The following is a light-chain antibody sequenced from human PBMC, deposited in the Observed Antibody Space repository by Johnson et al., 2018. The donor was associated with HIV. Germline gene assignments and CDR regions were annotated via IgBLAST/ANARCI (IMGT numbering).Light chain of an antibody. V-gene: IGLV1-51*02. Sequence: QSVLTQPPSVSAAPGQKVTISCSGSSSTIGNNYVSWYQVLPGTAPKLLIYKNNNRPSGIPDRFSGSKSGTSATLAITGLQTGEEADYYCGTWDTSLTTGGVFGTGTKVTVL. CDR1: SSTIGNNY. J-gene: IGLJ1*01. CDR2: KNN. CDR3: GTWDTSLTTGGV.